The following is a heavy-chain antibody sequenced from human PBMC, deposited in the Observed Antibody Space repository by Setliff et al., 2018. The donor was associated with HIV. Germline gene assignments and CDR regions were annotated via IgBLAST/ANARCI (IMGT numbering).Heavy chain of an antibody. CDR1: GYTFTDFY. CDR2: INPKSGVA. V-gene: IGHV1-2*06. CDR3: ARQLSNSLDY. J-gene: IGHJ4*02. Sequence: VASVKVSCKASGYTFTDFYIHWVRQAPGQGLEWIGRINPKSGVADYLKKFQGRVTMTRDTSINTAYMELNSLRSDDTAVYYCARQLSNSLDYWGQGTLVTVSS. D-gene: IGHD7-27*01.